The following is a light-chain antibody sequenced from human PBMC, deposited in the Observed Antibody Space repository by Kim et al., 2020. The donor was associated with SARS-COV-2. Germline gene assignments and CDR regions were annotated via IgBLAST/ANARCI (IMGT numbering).Light chain of an antibody. Sequence: GQSIPISCTGTSSDVGGYKYVSWYRQQPGTAPKLMIYDVDNRPSGVSDRFSGSKSGNTASLTIPGLQAEDEGDYYCSSYTRTDTVVFGGGTQLTVL. CDR3: SSYTRTDTVV. V-gene: IGLV2-14*03. J-gene: IGLJ2*01. CDR1: SSDVGGYKY. CDR2: DVD.